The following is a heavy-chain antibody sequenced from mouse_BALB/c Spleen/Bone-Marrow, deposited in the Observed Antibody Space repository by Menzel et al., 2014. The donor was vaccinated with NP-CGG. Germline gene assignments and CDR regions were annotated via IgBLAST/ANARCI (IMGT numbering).Heavy chain of an antibody. CDR3: ARSNGNYVLAY. CDR2: INPSSGYT. Sequence: VQLQQSGAELARPGASVKMSCKASGYTFTSYTMHWVKRRPGQGLEWIGYINPSSGYTNYNQKFKDKATLTADKSSSTAYMQLSSLTSEDSAVYYCARSNGNYVLAYGGQGTLVTVSA. D-gene: IGHD2-1*01. V-gene: IGHV1-4*01. J-gene: IGHJ3*01. CDR1: GYTFTSYT.